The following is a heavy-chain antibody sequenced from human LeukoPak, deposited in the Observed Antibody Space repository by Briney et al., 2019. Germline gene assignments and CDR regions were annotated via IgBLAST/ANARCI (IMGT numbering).Heavy chain of an antibody. CDR2: IYYSGTT. D-gene: IGHD5-18*01. CDR3: AKGAGGFGYYNWFDP. CDR1: GGSISSSPYY. V-gene: IGHV4-39*07. Sequence: SETLSLTCTVSGGSISSSPYYWGWIRQPPGKGLEWIGSIYYSGTTHYNPSLESRVTISVDTSKNQFSLKLASVTAADTVIYYCAKGAGGFGYYNWFDPWGQGTLVTVSS. J-gene: IGHJ5*02.